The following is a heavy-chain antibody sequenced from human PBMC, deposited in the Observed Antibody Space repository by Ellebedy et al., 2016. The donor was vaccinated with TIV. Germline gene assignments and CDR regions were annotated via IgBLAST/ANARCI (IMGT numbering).Heavy chain of an antibody. D-gene: IGHD2-15*01. CDR2: ISSSSSTI. Sequence: GGSLRLXXAASGFTFSSYSMNWVRQAPGKGLEWVSYISSSSSTIYYADSVKGRFTISRDNAKNSLYLQMNSLRAEDTAVYYCAKDRRYYFDYWGQGTLVTVSS. CDR1: GFTFSSYS. V-gene: IGHV3-48*01. CDR3: AKDRRYYFDY. J-gene: IGHJ4*02.